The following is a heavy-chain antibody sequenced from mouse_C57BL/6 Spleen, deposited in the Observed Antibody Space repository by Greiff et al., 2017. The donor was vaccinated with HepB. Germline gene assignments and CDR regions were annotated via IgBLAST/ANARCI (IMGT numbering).Heavy chain of an antibody. CDR3: AGRQLRLREAMDY. V-gene: IGHV5-6*01. D-gene: IGHD3-2*02. CDR1: GFTFSSYG. CDR2: ISSGGSYT. J-gene: IGHJ4*01. Sequence: EVQLKESGGDLVKPGGSLKLSCAVSGFTFSSYGMSWVRQTPDKRLEWVATISSGGSYTYYPDSVKGRCTISRDNAKNTLYLQMSSLKSEDTAMYYCAGRQLRLREAMDYWGQGTSVTVSS.